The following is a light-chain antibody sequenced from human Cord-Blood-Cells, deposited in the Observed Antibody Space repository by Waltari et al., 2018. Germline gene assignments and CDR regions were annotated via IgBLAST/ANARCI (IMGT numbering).Light chain of an antibody. CDR1: SSEVGGYNY. CDR3: SSYTSSSPVV. Sequence: QSALTQPASVSGSPGQSITISCSGTSSEVGGYNYVSWYQQHPGKAPKLMIYDVSNRPSGVSNRLSGSKSGNTASLTISGLQAEDEADYYCSSYTSSSPVVFGGGTKLTVL. V-gene: IGLV2-14*01. CDR2: DVS. J-gene: IGLJ2*01.